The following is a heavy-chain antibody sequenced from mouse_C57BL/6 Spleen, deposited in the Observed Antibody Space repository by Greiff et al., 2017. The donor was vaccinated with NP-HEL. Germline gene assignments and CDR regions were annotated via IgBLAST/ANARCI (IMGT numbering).Heavy chain of an antibody. CDR2: IDPNRGGT. J-gene: IGHJ4*01. D-gene: IGHD1-1*01. CDR1: GYTFTSYW. Sequence: QVQLQQPGAELVKPGASVKLSCKASGYTFTSYWMHWVKQRPGRGLEWIGRIDPNRGGTKYNEKFKSKATLTVDKPSSTAYMQLSSLTSEDSAVYYCARGSVTTVVAAPYAMDYWGQGTSVTVSS. CDR3: ARGSVTTVVAAPYAMDY. V-gene: IGHV1-72*01.